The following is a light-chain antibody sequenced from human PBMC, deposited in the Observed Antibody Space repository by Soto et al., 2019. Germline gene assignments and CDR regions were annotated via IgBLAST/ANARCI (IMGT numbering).Light chain of an antibody. CDR2: DAS. CDR3: QQYNDRPPIT. CDR1: QSISKW. V-gene: IGKV1-5*01. Sequence: DIQLTQSLSTLCASVGDSVTLTCPASQSISKWLAWSQQKPGKAPKLLIYDASTLESGVPSRFSGSASGTEFTLTISSLQPDDFATYYCQQYNDRPPITFGQGTRLE. J-gene: IGKJ5*01.